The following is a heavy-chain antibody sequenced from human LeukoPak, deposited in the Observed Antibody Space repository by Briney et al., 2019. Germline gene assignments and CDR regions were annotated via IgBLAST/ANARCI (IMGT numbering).Heavy chain of an antibody. D-gene: IGHD3-3*01. CDR2: ISGSGDST. Sequence: GGSLILCCASSGFTFSSYGMSWVRQAAGEGVGLGSAISGSGDSTYCADSVKDRFTISSDNSKTTLFLQMNSMRAEATTVYYCASGRPATIYGEVYMGYWGQGTLVIVSS. V-gene: IGHV3-23*01. J-gene: IGHJ4*02. CDR1: GFTFSSYG. CDR3: ASGRPATIYGEVYMGY.